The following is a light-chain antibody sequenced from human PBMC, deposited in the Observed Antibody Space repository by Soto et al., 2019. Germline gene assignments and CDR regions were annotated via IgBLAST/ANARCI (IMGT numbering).Light chain of an antibody. CDR3: QQYNERPPWT. J-gene: IGKJ1*01. CDR2: GAS. CDR1: QSVSNN. Sequence: EIVLTQSPGTLSLSPGERATLSGRASQSVSNNYLAWYQQKPGQAPRLLIYGASNRATGIPDRFSGSGSGTEFTLTISSLQSDDVGVYYCQQYNERPPWTFGQGTKVEIK. V-gene: IGKV3D-15*01.